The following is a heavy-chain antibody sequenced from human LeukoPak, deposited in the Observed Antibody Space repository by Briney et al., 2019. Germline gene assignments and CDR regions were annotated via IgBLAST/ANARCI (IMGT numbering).Heavy chain of an antibody. J-gene: IGHJ4*02. CDR2: IYHSGNN. Sequence: SQTLSLTCTVSGGSINSGDYYWPWIRQPPGKGLERIGHIYHSGNNYYNPYLKSRVSISVDTSKNQFSLKLSSVTAADTAVYYSARDDSEETGSGEMGYWGQGTLVTVSS. D-gene: IGHD1-1*01. V-gene: IGHV4-30-4*08. CDR3: ARDDSEETGSGEMGY. CDR1: GGSINSGDYY.